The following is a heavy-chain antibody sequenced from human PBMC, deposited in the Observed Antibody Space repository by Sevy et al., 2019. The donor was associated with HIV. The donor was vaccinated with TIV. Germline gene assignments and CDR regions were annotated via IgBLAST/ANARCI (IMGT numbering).Heavy chain of an antibody. CDR1: GYTFTSYG. Sequence: ASVKVSCKASGYTFTSYGISWVRQAPGQGLEWMGWISAYNGNTNYAQKLQDRVTMTTDTSTSTAYMELRSLRSDDTAVYYCARDRRESPVPVMIDYWGQGTLVTVSS. CDR3: ARDRRESPVPVMIDY. J-gene: IGHJ4*02. D-gene: IGHD2-21*01. V-gene: IGHV1-18*01. CDR2: ISAYNGNT.